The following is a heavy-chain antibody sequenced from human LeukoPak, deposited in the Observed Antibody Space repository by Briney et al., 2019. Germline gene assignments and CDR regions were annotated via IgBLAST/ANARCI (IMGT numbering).Heavy chain of an antibody. CDR2: INPNSGGT. Sequence: ASVKVSCKASGYTFTGYYMHWVRQAPGQGLGWMGWINPNSGGTNYAQKFQGRVTMTRDTSISTAYMELSRLRSDDTAVYYCARARGIAAAGYGMDVWGQGTTVTVSS. V-gene: IGHV1-2*02. J-gene: IGHJ6*02. CDR1: GYTFTGYY. D-gene: IGHD6-13*01. CDR3: ARARGIAAAGYGMDV.